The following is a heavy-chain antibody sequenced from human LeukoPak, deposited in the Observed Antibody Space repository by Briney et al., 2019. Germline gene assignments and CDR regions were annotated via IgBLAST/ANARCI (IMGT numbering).Heavy chain of an antibody. J-gene: IGHJ3*02. CDR1: GFTFSSYS. D-gene: IGHD3-22*01. V-gene: IGHV3-21*01. CDR3: ARGLDSSGYYGDAFDI. Sequence: PGGSLRLSRAASGFTFSSYSMNWVGPAPGKGLDGVSSISSSSSYIYYEDSVKGRFTIFRDNAKNSLYLQMNSLRAEDTAVYYCARGLDSSGYYGDAFDIWGQGTMVTVSS. CDR2: ISSSSSYI.